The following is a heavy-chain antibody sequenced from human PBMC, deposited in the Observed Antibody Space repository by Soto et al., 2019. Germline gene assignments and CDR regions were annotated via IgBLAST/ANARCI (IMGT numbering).Heavy chain of an antibody. D-gene: IGHD2-15*01. CDR1: GFTFRSYG. J-gene: IGHJ4*02. Sequence: QVQLVESGGGVVQPGRSPRLSCAASGFTFRSYGMHWVRQAPGKGLEWVAVISYDGSNKYYTDSVKGRFTISRDNSKNTLYLQMNSLRAEDTAVYYCAKGYVVVVAAPDYWGQGTLVTVSS. V-gene: IGHV3-30*18. CDR3: AKGYVVVVAAPDY. CDR2: ISYDGSNK.